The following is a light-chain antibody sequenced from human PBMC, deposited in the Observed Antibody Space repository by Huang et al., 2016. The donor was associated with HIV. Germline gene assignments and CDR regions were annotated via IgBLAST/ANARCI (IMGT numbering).Light chain of an antibody. Sequence: EIVMTQSPATLSVSPGERATLSCRASQSVSSNLAWYQQKPGQAPRLLIYGASTRATGIPARFGGSGSGTEFTLTISSLQSEDFAVYYCQQYNNWPLPFGQGTKLEIK. J-gene: IGKJ2*01. V-gene: IGKV3D-15*01. CDR1: QSVSSN. CDR3: QQYNNWPLP. CDR2: GAS.